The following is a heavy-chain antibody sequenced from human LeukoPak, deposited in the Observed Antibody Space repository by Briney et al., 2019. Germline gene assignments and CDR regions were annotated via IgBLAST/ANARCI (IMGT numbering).Heavy chain of an antibody. V-gene: IGHV3-21*01. Sequence: GGSLRLSCAASGFTFSSYSMNWVRQAPGKGLEWVSSISSSSSYIYYADSVKGRFTISRDNAKNSLYLQMNSLRAEDTAVYYCGRCVEVITFWGVIVPHYYRDASGKGTTVTVSS. CDR1: GFTFSSYS. J-gene: IGHJ6*03. D-gene: IGHD3-16*02. CDR2: ISSSSSYI. CDR3: GRCVEVITFWGVIVPHYYRDA.